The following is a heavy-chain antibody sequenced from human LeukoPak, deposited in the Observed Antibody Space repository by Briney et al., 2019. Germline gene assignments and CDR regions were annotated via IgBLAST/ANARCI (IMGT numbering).Heavy chain of an antibody. CDR2: IKQDGSER. CDR1: GFTVSSIH. CDR3: ARDPNLYSGTYDTY. V-gene: IGHV3-7*03. J-gene: IGHJ4*02. Sequence: PGGSLRLSCAASGFTVSSIHMVWVRQAPGKGLEWVANIKQDGSERYYVDSVKGRFTISRDNAKNSVFLQMNSLRAEDTAVYYCARDPNLYSGTYDTYWGQGTLVTVSS. D-gene: IGHD1-26*01.